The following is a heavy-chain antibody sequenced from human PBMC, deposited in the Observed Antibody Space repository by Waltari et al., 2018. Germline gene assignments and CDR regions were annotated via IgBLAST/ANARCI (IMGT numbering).Heavy chain of an antibody. CDR2: IIPIFGTA. Sequence: QVQLVQSGAEVKKPGASVKVSCKVSGYTLTELSMHWVRQAPGQGLEWMGGIIPIFGTANYAQKFQGRVTITADESTSTAYMELSSLRSEDTAVYYCARTRGYYDSRNDAFDIWGQGTMVTVSS. D-gene: IGHD3-22*01. CDR3: ARTRGYYDSRNDAFDI. CDR1: GYTLTELS. V-gene: IGHV1-69*13. J-gene: IGHJ3*02.